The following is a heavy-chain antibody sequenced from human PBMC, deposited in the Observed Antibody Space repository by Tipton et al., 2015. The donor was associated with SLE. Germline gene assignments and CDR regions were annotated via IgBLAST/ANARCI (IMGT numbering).Heavy chain of an antibody. Sequence: TLSLTCTVSGASITSDYWSWIRQPAGQGLEWIGRFYYGSGITNSNPSLKSRVSMPVDTAKNQFSLKLTSVSAADTAVYYCAGNVNTTMDVWGQGTTVTVSS. CDR2: FYYGSGIT. CDR1: GASITSDY. V-gene: IGHV4-4*07. D-gene: IGHD1-14*01. J-gene: IGHJ6*02. CDR3: AGNVNTTMDV.